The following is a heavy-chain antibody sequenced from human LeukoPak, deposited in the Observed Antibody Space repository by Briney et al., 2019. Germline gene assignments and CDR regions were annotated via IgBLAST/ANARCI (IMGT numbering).Heavy chain of an antibody. Sequence: GASVKVSCKASGGTFSSYAISWVRQAPGQGLEWMGGIIPIFGTANYAQKFQGRVTITADESTSTAYMELGSLRSEDTAVYYCARDDSMGYYDFWSGYLSLDYWGQGTLVTVSS. CDR3: ARDDSMGYYDFWSGYLSLDY. CDR1: GGTFSSYA. D-gene: IGHD3-3*01. V-gene: IGHV1-69*13. J-gene: IGHJ4*02. CDR2: IIPIFGTA.